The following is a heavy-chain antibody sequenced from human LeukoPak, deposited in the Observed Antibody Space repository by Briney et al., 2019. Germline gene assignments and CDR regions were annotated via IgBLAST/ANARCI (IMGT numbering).Heavy chain of an antibody. CDR1: GYSISSGYY. CDR3: ARGSGSYYFDY. D-gene: IGHD1-26*01. J-gene: IGHJ4*02. CDR2: IYHSGST. V-gene: IGHV4-38-2*01. Sequence: SETLSPTCAVSGYSISSGYYWGWIRQPPGKGLEWIGSIYHSGSTYYNPSLKSRVTISVDTSKNQFSLKLSSVTAADTAVYYCARGSGSYYFDYWGQGTLVTVSS.